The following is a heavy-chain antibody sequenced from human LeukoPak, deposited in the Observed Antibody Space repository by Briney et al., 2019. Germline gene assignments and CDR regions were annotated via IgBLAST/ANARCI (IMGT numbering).Heavy chain of an antibody. CDR3: AKDRSYDSSGLFDY. V-gene: IGHV3-23*01. Sequence: GGSLRLSCAASGFTFSSYAMSWVRQAPGKGLEWVSAISGSGGSTYYADSVKGRFTISRDTSKNTLYLQMNSLRAEDTAVCYCAKDRSYDSSGLFDYWGQGTLVTVSS. J-gene: IGHJ4*02. CDR2: ISGSGGST. D-gene: IGHD3-22*01. CDR1: GFTFSSYA.